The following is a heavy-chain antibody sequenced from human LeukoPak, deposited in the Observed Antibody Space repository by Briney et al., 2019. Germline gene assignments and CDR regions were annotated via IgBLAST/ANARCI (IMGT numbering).Heavy chain of an antibody. J-gene: IGHJ4*02. CDR3: ATMVRRRWLQLSYYFDY. CDR1: GYTLTELS. D-gene: IGHD5-24*01. CDR2: FDPEDGET. Sequence: ASVKVSCKVSGYTLTELSMHWVRQAPGKGLEWMGGFDPEDGETIYAQKFQGRVTMTEDTSTDTAYMELSSLRSEDTAVYYCATMVRRRWLQLSYYFDYWGQGTLVTVSS. V-gene: IGHV1-24*01.